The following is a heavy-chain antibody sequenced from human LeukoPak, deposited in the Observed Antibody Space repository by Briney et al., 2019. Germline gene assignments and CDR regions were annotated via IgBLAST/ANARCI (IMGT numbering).Heavy chain of an antibody. CDR3: ARVATYYDYWSGYYTGIGYYFDY. CDR2: IKQDGSEK. V-gene: IGHV3-7*01. D-gene: IGHD3-3*01. J-gene: IGHJ4*02. Sequence: PGGSLRLSCAASGFTFSSYWMSWVRQAPGKGLEWVANIKQDGSEKYYVDSVKGRFTISRDNTKKSLYLQMNSLRAEDTAVYYCARVATYYDYWSGYYTGIGYYFDYWGQGTLVTVSS. CDR1: GFTFSSYW.